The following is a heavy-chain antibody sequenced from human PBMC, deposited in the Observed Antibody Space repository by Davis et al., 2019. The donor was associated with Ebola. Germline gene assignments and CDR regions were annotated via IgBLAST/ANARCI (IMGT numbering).Heavy chain of an antibody. V-gene: IGHV3-53*01. CDR3: ATGGIVDTIWGACDY. J-gene: IGHJ4*02. CDR1: GFIVSSSY. CDR2: TYSDGSS. Sequence: GGSLRLSCAASGFIVSSSYMTWVRQAPGEGLECVSVTYSDGSSYYTDSVEGRFTVSRDNSKNTLLLQMNSLRAEDTAIYYCATGGIVDTIWGACDYWGQGTLVTVSS. D-gene: IGHD5-12*01.